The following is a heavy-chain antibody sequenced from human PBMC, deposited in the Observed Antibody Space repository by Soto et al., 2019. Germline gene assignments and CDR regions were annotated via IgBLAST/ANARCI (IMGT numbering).Heavy chain of an antibody. CDR1: GYTFTDYY. D-gene: IGHD2-15*01. CDR3: AREGAATANYGLNV. CDR2: VNPNSGGT. V-gene: IGHV1-2*04. J-gene: IGHJ6*02. Sequence: ASVKVSCKASGYTFTDYYIHWVRQALGQGLEWMGWVNPNSGGTNYAQKFQGWVTMTRDTSISTVYMELTSLKSDDMAVYYCAREGAATANYGLNVWGQGTTVTVSS.